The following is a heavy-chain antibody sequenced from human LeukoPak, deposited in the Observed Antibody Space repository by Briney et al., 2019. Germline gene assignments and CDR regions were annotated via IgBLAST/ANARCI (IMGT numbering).Heavy chain of an antibody. J-gene: IGHJ4*02. D-gene: IGHD2-2*01. CDR1: GFTFSSYA. Sequence: GGSLRLSCAASGFTFSSYAMSWVRQAPGKGLEWVSAISGSGGSTYYADSVKGRFTFSRDNSKNTLYLQMNSLRAEDTAVYYCAKLCESSTSCRFRDYWGQGALVTVSS. V-gene: IGHV3-23*01. CDR3: AKLCESSTSCRFRDY. CDR2: ISGSGGST.